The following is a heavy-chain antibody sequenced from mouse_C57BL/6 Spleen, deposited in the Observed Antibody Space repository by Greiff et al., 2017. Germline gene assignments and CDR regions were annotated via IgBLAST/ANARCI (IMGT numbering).Heavy chain of an antibody. CDR2: IYPGDGDT. D-gene: IGHD4-1*01. J-gene: IGHJ2*01. Sequence: QVQLKQSGAELVKPGASVKISCKASGYAFSSYWMNWVKQRPGKGLEWIGQIYPGDGDTNYNGKFKGKATLTADKSSSTAYMQLSSLTSEDSAVYFCAREGGTPYFDYWGQGTTLTVSS. CDR3: AREGGTPYFDY. CDR1: GYAFSSYW. V-gene: IGHV1-80*01.